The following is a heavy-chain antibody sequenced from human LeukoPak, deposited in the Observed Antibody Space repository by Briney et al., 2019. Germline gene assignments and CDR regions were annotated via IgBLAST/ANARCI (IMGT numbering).Heavy chain of an antibody. CDR2: IYPDDSRT. CDR1: ESSLTGFW. CDR3: VRETAYNLDY. V-gene: IGHV5-51*01. D-gene: IGHD1-1*01. J-gene: IGHJ4*02. Sequence: GESLKISCRVSESSLTGFWINWVRKMPVKGLEWMGTIYPDDSRTRYSPSFQGHATLSADTSINTAYLQWNTLKASDTAIYYCVRETAYNLDYWGQGTLVTVSS.